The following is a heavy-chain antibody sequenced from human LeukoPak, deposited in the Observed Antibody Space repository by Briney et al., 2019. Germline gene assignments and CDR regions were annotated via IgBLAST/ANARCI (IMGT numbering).Heavy chain of an antibody. J-gene: IGHJ4*02. CDR2: INPNDGDT. CDR1: GYAFTDYY. D-gene: IGHD2-2*01. Sequence: PWASVTVSCKASGYAFTDYYMHWVRQAPGQGFEWMGWINPNDGDTNYGQKFQGRVTMTRDTSISTAHMEVSRLRSDDTAVYYCARANFLYCSSSTCLFDYWGQGTLVTVSS. CDR3: ARANFLYCSSSTCLFDY. V-gene: IGHV1-2*02.